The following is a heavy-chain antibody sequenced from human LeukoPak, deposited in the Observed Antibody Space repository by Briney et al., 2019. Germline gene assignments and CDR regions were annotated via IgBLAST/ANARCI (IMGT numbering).Heavy chain of an antibody. CDR1: GGSFSGYY. V-gene: IGHV4-34*01. J-gene: IGHJ4*02. D-gene: IGHD1-1*01. CDR2: INHSGST. Sequence: PSETLSLTCAVYGGSFSGYYWSWIRQPPGKGLEWIGEINHSGSTNYNPSLKSRVTISVDTSKNQFSLKLSSVTAADTAVYYCARDWNDGYFDYWGQGTLVTVSS. CDR3: ARDWNDGYFDY.